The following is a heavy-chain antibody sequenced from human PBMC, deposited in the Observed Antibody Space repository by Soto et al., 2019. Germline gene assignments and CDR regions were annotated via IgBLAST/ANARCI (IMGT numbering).Heavy chain of an antibody. J-gene: IGHJ4*02. CDR2: IYYSGST. Sequence: SETLSLTCTVSGGSIGSYYWSWIRQPPGKGLEWIGYIYYSGSTNYNPSLKSRVTISVDTSKNQFSLKLSSVTAADTAVYYCARHSPPAYCSSTSCYWGFHYWGQGTLVTVSS. D-gene: IGHD2-2*01. V-gene: IGHV4-59*08. CDR1: GGSIGSYY. CDR3: ARHSPPAYCSSTSCYWGFHY.